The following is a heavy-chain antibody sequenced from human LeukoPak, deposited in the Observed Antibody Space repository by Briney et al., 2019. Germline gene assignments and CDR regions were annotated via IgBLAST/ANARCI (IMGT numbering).Heavy chain of an antibody. CDR3: ARDPGGGYKDDALDI. CDR2: IYHTGNT. CDR1: GGSISTNNW. Sequence: PSGTLSLTCTVSGGSISTNNWWTWVRQPPGKGLEWIGEIYHTGNTNYNPSLKSRLTMSVDKSKNQFALRLYSVTAADTAVYYCARDPGGGYKDDALDIWGQGTMVTVTS. V-gene: IGHV4-4*02. D-gene: IGHD5-12*01. J-gene: IGHJ3*02.